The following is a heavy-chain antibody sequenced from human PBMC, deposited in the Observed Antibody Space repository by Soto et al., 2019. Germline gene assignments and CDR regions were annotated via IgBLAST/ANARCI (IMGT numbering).Heavy chain of an antibody. CDR1: GGSISSGGYS. D-gene: IGHD2-15*01. CDR2: IYHSGNT. J-gene: IGHJ3*01. V-gene: IGHV4-30-2*01. CDR3: VSNVVGDDVLDV. Sequence: QLQRQESGSGLVKPSQTLSLTCAVSGGSISSGGYSWTGIRQQPGNGLEWIGYIYHSGNTYYNPCLKRGVPIPADSCKNQVTLLLISVASAVAAVYFCVSNVVGDDVLDVWGQGTMVTVS.